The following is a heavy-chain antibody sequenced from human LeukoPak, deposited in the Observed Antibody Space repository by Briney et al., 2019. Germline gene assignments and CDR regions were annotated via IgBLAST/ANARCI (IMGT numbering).Heavy chain of an antibody. J-gene: IGHJ2*01. CDR3: AREGFLEWLTLPGNWYFDL. V-gene: IGHV3-21*01. CDR2: ISSSSSYI. D-gene: IGHD3-3*01. CDR1: GFTFSSYS. Sequence: GGSLRLSCAASGFTFSSYSMNWVRQAPGKGLEWVSSISSSSSYIYYADSVKGRFTISRDNAKNSLYLQMNSLRAEDTAVYYCAREGFLEWLTLPGNWYFDLWGRGTLVTVSS.